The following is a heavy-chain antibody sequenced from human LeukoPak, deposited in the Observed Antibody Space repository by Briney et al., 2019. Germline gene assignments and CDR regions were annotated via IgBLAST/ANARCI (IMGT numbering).Heavy chain of an antibody. V-gene: IGHV4-61*02. CDR1: GGSISSGSYY. CDR2: IYTSGST. CDR3: ARQTGSGLFTLP. Sequence: SETLSLTCTVSGGSISSGSYYWSWIRQPAGKGLEWIGRIYTSGSTNYNPSLKSRVTMSVDTSKNQFSLKLSSVTATDTAMYYCARQTGSGLFTLPGGQGTLVTVSS. J-gene: IGHJ4*02. D-gene: IGHD3/OR15-3a*01.